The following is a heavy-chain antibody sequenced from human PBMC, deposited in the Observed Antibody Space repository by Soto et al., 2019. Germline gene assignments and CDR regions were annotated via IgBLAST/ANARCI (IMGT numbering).Heavy chain of an antibody. J-gene: IGHJ4*02. CDR1: GFTFSSYA. CDR3: AREYSLAVVLPGY. CDR2: IWYDGNNK. V-gene: IGHV3-33*01. Sequence: QVQLVESGGGVVQPGRSPRLSCAASGFTFSSYAMYWVRQAPGKGLEWVAEIWYDGNNKYYADSVKGRFTISRDNSKNTVFLQMDSLRVEDTALYYCAREYSLAVVLPGYWGQGTLVTVSS. D-gene: IGHD2-15*01.